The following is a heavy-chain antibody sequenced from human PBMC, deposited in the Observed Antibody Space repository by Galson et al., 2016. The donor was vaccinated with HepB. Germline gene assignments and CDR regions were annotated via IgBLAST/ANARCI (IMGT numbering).Heavy chain of an antibody. J-gene: IGHJ4*02. CDR3: ARDLSGMPDF. CDR1: GDSVSSNSAA. V-gene: IGHV6-1*01. D-gene: IGHD2-2*01. Sequence: CAISGDSVSSNSAAWNWIWQSPSRGLEWLGRTYYRSKWYNDYAVSVKSRIIINPDTSKKQFSLQLNSVTPEDTALYFCARDLSGMPDFWGQGTLVTVS. CDR2: TYYRSKWYN.